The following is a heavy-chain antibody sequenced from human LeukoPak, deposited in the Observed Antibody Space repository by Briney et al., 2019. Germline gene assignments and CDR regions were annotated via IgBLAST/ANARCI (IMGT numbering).Heavy chain of an antibody. J-gene: IGHJ4*02. CDR2: ISSTGNTI. CDR1: GFTFSDYY. Sequence: GGSLRLSCAVSGFTFSDYYMNWIRRAPGKGLEWVSYISSTGNTIFYADSVKGRFTVSRDNAHSSLYLQMNSLRAEDTAVYYCARDLGYDFADHWGQGTLVTVSS. CDR3: ARDLGYDFADH. V-gene: IGHV3-11*01. D-gene: IGHD3/OR15-3a*01.